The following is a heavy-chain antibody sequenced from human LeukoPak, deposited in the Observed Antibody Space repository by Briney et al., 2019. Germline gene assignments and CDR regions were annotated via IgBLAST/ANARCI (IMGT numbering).Heavy chain of an antibody. V-gene: IGHV4-59*01. Sequence: PSETLSLTCTVSGGSLSSYYWSWIRQPPGKGLEWVGYIYYSGSTNYNPSIKSRVTISVDTSKNQFSLKLSSVTAADTAVYYCARGGESIAAAGNFDYWGQGTLVTVSS. J-gene: IGHJ4*02. CDR2: IYYSGST. D-gene: IGHD6-13*01. CDR1: GGSLSSYY. CDR3: ARGGESIAAAGNFDY.